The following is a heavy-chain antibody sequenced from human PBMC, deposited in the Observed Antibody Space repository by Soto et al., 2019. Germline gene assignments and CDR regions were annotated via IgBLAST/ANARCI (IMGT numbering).Heavy chain of an antibody. CDR1: GGSFSGYY. J-gene: IGHJ4*02. CDR2: INHSGST. V-gene: IGHV4-34*01. Sequence: LSLTCAVYGGSFSGYYWSWIRQPPGKGLEWIGEINHSGSTNYNPSLKSRVTISVDTSKNQFSLKLSSVTAADTAVYYCAGGYKYYYDSSGYYYYWGQGTLVTVSS. CDR3: AGGYKYYYDSSGYYYY. D-gene: IGHD3-22*01.